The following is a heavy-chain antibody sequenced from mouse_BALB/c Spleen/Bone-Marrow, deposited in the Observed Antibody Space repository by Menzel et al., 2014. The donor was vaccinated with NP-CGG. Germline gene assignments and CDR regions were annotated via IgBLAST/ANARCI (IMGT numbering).Heavy chain of an antibody. CDR1: GYTFTSYT. J-gene: IGHJ3*01. D-gene: IGHD4-1*01. Sequence: VQLQQSAAELARPGASVKMSCKASGYTFTSYTMHWVKQRPGQGLEWIGYINPSSGYTEYNQKFKDKTTLTADKSSSTAFMQLSSLTSEDSAVYYSAYWDLAYWGQGALVTVSA. CDR3: AYWDLAY. V-gene: IGHV1-4*02. CDR2: INPSSGYT.